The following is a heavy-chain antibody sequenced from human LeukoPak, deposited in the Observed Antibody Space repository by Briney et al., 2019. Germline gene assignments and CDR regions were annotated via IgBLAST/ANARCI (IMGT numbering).Heavy chain of an antibody. CDR1: GGSFSGYY. J-gene: IGHJ4*02. Sequence: SETLSLTCAVYGGSFSGYYWSWIRQPPGKGLEWIGEINHSGSTNYNPSLKSRVTISVDTSKNQFSLKLSSVTAADTAVYYCAREPPGYWGQGVLVTVSS. CDR2: INHSGST. V-gene: IGHV4-34*01. CDR3: AREPPGY.